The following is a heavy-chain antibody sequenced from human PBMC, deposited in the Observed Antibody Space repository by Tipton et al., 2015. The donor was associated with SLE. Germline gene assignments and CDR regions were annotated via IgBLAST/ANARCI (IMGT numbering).Heavy chain of an antibody. Sequence: TLSLTCIVSGDSISSSSYYWGWIRQPPGKGLEWVGTVYYTGNTFYNPSLKSRVTILVDTPKNQFSLKLSSVTAADTAVYYCARDEYRYDATGYHLLGHFDFWGQGTLVTVSS. CDR2: VYYTGNT. J-gene: IGHJ4*02. V-gene: IGHV4-39*07. CDR1: GDSISSSSYY. D-gene: IGHD3-22*01. CDR3: ARDEYRYDATGYHLLGHFDF.